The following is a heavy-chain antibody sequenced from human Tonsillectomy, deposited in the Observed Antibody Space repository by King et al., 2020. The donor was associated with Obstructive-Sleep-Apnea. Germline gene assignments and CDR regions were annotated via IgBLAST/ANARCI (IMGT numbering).Heavy chain of an antibody. J-gene: IGHJ4*02. Sequence: LQLQESGPGLVKPSETLSLTCSVSGSSIRTYYWTWIRQPPGKGLEWIGYIHYSGSTNYNPSLKSRVTISLDTSRNKFSLKLGSVTAADTAVYYCARDPGYYFDYWGQGTLVTVSS. CDR2: IHYSGST. CDR1: GSSIRTYY. CDR3: ARDPGYYFDY. V-gene: IGHV4-59*01.